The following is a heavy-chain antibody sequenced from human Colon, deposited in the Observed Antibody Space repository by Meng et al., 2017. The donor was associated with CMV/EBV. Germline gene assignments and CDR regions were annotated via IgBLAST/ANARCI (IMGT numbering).Heavy chain of an antibody. Sequence: EGRLVESGGGLMQPGGSLRLSCAVSTVIVSRNYMSWVRQAPGKGLEWVSGIYRDGSTFYADSVKGRFTISRDNSKNTLNLQMNSLRAEDTAVYYCVRSPGYYDSLGQYDYWGRGTLVTVSS. D-gene: IGHD3-22*01. J-gene: IGHJ4*02. CDR2: IYRDGST. CDR3: VRSPGYYDSLGQYDY. CDR1: TVIVSRNY. V-gene: IGHV3-53*01.